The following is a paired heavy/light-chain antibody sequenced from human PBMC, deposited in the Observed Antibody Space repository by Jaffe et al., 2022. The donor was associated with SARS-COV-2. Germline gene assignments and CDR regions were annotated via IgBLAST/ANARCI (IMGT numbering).Light chain of an antibody. CDR1: QSVSSSY. Sequence: EIVLTQSPGTLSLSPGERATLSCRASQSVSSSYLAWYQQKPGQAPRLLIYGASSRATGIPDRFSGSGSGTDFTLTISRLEPEDFAVYYCQQYGSSSWTFGQGTKVEIK. CDR2: GAS. V-gene: IGKV3-20*01. CDR3: QQYGSSSWT. J-gene: IGKJ1*01.
Heavy chain of an antibody. J-gene: IGHJ1*01. Sequence: EVQLLESGGGLVQPGGSLRLSCAASGFTFSSYAMSWVRQAPGKGLEWVSAISGSGGSTYYADSVKGRFTISRDNSKNTLYLQMNSLRAEDTAVYYCATQWSGYSGYDYVGTGFQHWGQGTLVTVSS. CDR2: ISGSGGST. D-gene: IGHD5-12*01. CDR1: GFTFSSYA. V-gene: IGHV3-23*01. CDR3: ATQWSGYSGYDYVGTGFQH.